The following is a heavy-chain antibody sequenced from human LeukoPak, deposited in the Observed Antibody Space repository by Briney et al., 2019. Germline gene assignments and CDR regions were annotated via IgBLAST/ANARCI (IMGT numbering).Heavy chain of an antibody. CDR3: ALDSSGYYVDAFDI. CDR2: IIPIFGTA. J-gene: IGHJ3*02. CDR1: GGTFSSYA. D-gene: IGHD3-22*01. Sequence: ASVKVSCKASGGTFSSYAISWVRQAPGQGLEWMGGIIPIFGTANYAQKFQGRVTIAADKSTSTAYMELSSLRSEDTAVYYCALDSSGYYVDAFDIWGQGTMVTVSS. V-gene: IGHV1-69*06.